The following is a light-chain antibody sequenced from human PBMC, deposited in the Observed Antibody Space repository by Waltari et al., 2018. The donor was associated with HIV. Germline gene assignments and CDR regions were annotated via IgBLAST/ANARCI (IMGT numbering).Light chain of an antibody. CDR2: DSS. V-gene: IGKV1-13*02. CDR3: QQFNSYPLT. CDR1: QGISSA. J-gene: IGKJ4*01. Sequence: AIQLTQSPSSLSASVGDRVTITCRASQGISSALVWYQQKPGKAPKLLIYDSSTVESGVPSRFSGSGAGTDFTLTISSLQPEDFSTYCCQQFNSYPLTFGGGTKVEIK.